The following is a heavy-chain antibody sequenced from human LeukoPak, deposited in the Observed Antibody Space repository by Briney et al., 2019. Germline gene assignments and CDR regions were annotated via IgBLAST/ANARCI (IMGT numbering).Heavy chain of an antibody. Sequence: SETLSLTCTVSGGSISSGDYYWSWIRQPPGKGLEWIGYIYYSGSTYYNPSLKSRVTISVDTSKNQFSLKLSSVTAADTAVYYCARDAPGPGVYLDYWGQGTLVTVSS. V-gene: IGHV4-30-4*08. CDR2: IYYSGST. CDR3: ARDAPGPGVYLDY. D-gene: IGHD1-14*01. J-gene: IGHJ4*02. CDR1: GGSISSGDYY.